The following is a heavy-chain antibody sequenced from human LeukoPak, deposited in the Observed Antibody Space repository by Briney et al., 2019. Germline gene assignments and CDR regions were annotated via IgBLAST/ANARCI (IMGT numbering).Heavy chain of an antibody. D-gene: IGHD3-3*01. CDR3: VKAQIRGAFDI. V-gene: IGHV3-9*01. CDR2: INWNSGSI. Sequence: GGSLRLSCAASGFTFRDYAMHWVRHVPGKGLEWVSYINWNSGSIDYADSVKGRFTISRDNAKNSLYLQMNSLRAEDTAFYYCVKAQIRGAFDIWGQGTIVTVSS. J-gene: IGHJ3*02. CDR1: GFTFRDYA.